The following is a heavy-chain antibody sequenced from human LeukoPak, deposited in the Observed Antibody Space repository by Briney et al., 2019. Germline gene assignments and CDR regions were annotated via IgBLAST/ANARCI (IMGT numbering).Heavy chain of an antibody. D-gene: IGHD6-19*01. CDR2: ITRDSSSI. CDR1: GFTFSSYS. J-gene: IGHJ4*02. CDR3: ARAGWSSLNFFDY. Sequence: GGSLRLSCAASGFTFSSYSMNWVRQAPGKGLEWVSYITRDSSSIYYGDSVKGRFTISRDNAKNSLYLQMNSLRVEDTAVYYCARAGWSSLNFFDYWGQGTLVTVSS. V-gene: IGHV3-48*01.